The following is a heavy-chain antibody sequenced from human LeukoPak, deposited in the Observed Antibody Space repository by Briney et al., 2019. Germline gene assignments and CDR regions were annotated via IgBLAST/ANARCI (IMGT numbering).Heavy chain of an antibody. CDR3: ARSSIAFFFDY. D-gene: IGHD2/OR15-2a*01. V-gene: IGHV3-64*01. CDR1: GFTFSSYA. CDR2: ISSNGGST. J-gene: IGHJ4*02. Sequence: GGSLRLSCAASGFTFSSYAMHWVRQASGKGLEYVSAISSNGGSTFYANSVKGRFTISRDNSKNTLYLQMGSLRAEDMAVYYCARSSIAFFFDYWGQGTLVTVSS.